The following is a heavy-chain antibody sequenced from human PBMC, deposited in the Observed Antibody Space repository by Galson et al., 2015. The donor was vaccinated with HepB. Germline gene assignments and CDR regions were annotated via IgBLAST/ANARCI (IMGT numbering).Heavy chain of an antibody. CDR1: GGSISSGGYY. CDR3: ARDRGRGVVDPCAFDI. V-gene: IGHV4-31*03. D-gene: IGHD2-15*01. CDR2: IYYSGST. Sequence: TLSLTCTVSGGSISSGGYYWSWIRQHPGKGLEWIGYIYYSGSTYYNPSLKSRVTISVDTSKNQFSLKLSSVTAADTAVYYCARDRGRGVVDPCAFDIWGQGTMVTVSS. J-gene: IGHJ3*02.